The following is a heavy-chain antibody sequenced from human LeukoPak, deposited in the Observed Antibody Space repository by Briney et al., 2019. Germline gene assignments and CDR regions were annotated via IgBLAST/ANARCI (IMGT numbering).Heavy chain of an antibody. CDR1: GFTFNRYA. D-gene: IGHD1-26*01. CDR2: ISYDGSNK. Sequence: KPGGSLRLSCEASGFTFNRYAMHWVRQAPGKGLEWVAVISYDGSNKYYADSVKGRFTISRDNSKNTLYLQMNSLRAEDTAVYYCAKDLYPLIVGALFDYWGQGTLVTVSS. V-gene: IGHV3-30*04. CDR3: AKDLYPLIVGALFDY. J-gene: IGHJ4*02.